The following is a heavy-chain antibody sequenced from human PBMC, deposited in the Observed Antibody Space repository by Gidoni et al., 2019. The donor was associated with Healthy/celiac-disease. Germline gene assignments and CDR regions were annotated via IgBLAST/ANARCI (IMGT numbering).Heavy chain of an antibody. CDR2: ISSSSSTI. J-gene: IGHJ3*02. CDR1: GFIFSSYS. Sequence: EVQLVESGGGLVQPGGALRLSCAASGFIFSSYSMHWVRQAPGKRLEWVSYISSSSSTIYYADSVKGRFTISRDNAKNSLYLQMNSLRDEDTAVYYCARDLDIGLEAFDIWGQGTMVTVSS. V-gene: IGHV3-48*02. CDR3: ARDLDIGLEAFDI. D-gene: IGHD3-3*01.